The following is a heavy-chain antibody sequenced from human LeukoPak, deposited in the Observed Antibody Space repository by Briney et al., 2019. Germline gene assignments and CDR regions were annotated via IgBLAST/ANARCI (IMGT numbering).Heavy chain of an antibody. Sequence: PETLSLTCTASGGSISSYYWSWIRQPPGKGLEWIGYIYYSGNTNYNPSLKTRVTISVDTSKNQFSLKLSSVTAADTAVYYCARAGSWKLNFDYWGRGTLVTVSS. CDR2: IYYSGNT. CDR1: GGSISSYY. D-gene: IGHD6-13*01. V-gene: IGHV4-59*01. CDR3: ARAGSWKLNFDY. J-gene: IGHJ4*02.